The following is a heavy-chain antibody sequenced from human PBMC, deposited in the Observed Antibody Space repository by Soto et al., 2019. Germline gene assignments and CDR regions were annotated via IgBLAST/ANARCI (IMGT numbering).Heavy chain of an antibody. V-gene: IGHV3-21*01. D-gene: IGHD5-18*01. J-gene: IGHJ4*02. CDR3: ARDPWDTAMVYYFDY. Sequence: EVQLVESGGGLVKPGGSLRLSCAASGFTFSSYSMNWVRQAPGKGLEWVSSISSSSSYIYYADSVKGRFTISRDNAKNSLYLQMNSLRAEDTAVYYCARDPWDTAMVYYFDYWGQGTLVTVSS. CDR2: ISSSSSYI. CDR1: GFTFSSYS.